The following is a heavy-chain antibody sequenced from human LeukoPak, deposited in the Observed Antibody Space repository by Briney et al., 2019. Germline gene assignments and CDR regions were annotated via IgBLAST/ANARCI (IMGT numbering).Heavy chain of an antibody. J-gene: IGHJ4*02. D-gene: IGHD3-3*01. V-gene: IGHV4-59*08. CDR3: AGGNYDFWSGYFDY. CDR2: IYYSGST. Sequence: SETLSLTCTVSGGSISSHYWSWLRQPPGKGLEWIGYIYYSGSTNYNPSLKSRVTISVDTSKNQFSLKLSSVTAADTAVYYCAGGNYDFWSGYFDYWGQGTLVTVSS. CDR1: GGSISSHY.